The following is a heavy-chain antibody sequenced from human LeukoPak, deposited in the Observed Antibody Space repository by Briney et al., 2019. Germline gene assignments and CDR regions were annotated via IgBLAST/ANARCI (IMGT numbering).Heavy chain of an antibody. CDR3: AKYLAATSESHFDY. D-gene: IGHD6-13*01. CDR1: GGSISGYY. V-gene: IGHV4-59*03. CDR2: IYYTGST. J-gene: IGHJ4*02. Sequence: PSQTLSLTCTVSGGSISGYYWSWIRQPPGKGLEWIGYIYYTGSTNYNPSLKSRVTISVDTSKNQFSLKLNSVTAADTAVYYCAKYLAATSESHFDYWGQGTLVTVSS.